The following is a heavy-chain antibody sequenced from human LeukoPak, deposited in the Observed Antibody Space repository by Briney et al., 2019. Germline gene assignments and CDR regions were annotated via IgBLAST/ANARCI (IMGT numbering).Heavy chain of an antibody. J-gene: IGHJ4*02. Sequence: GGSLRLSCAASGFTFSSYAMHWVRQAPGKGLEWVAVISYDGSNKYYAGSVKGRFTISRDNSENTLYLQMNSLRAEDTAVYYCARAIKAVAGTFHRDYYFDYWGQGTLVTVSS. CDR3: ARAIKAVAGTFHRDYYFDY. CDR2: ISYDGSNK. CDR1: GFTFSSYA. V-gene: IGHV3-30*04. D-gene: IGHD6-19*01.